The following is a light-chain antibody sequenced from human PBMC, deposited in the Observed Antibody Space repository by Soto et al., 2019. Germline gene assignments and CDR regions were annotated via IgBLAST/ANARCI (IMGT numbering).Light chain of an antibody. V-gene: IGLV2-8*01. CDR2: EVT. CDR3: SSYGGSNNFV. J-gene: IGLJ1*01. Sequence: QSVLTQPPSASGSPGQSVTISCTGPRSDVGGYNFVSWYQHFPGKAPKLIIYEVTKRPSGVPDRFSGSKSGNTASLTVSGPQTDDEGDYYCSSYGGSNNFVFGTGTKVTVL. CDR1: RSDVGGYNF.